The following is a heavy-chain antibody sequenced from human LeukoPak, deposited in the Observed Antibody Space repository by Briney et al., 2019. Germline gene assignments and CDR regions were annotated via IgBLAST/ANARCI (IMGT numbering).Heavy chain of an antibody. CDR2: IYYSGST. D-gene: IGHD3-22*01. J-gene: IGHJ4*02. CDR1: GGSISSSSYY. CDR3: ATSPSSGYYDY. Sequence: TTSETLSLTCTVSGGSISSSSYYWGRIRQPPGKGLEWIGSIYYSGSTYYNPSLKSRVTISVDTSKNQFSLKLSSVTAADTAVYYRATSPSSGYYDYLGQGTLVTGSS. V-gene: IGHV4-39*01.